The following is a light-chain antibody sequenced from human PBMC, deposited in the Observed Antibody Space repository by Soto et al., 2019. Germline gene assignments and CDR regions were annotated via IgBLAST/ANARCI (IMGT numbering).Light chain of an antibody. V-gene: IGLV1-47*01. CDR3: AIWDDSLSGL. Sequence: QSVLSQPPSAFGTPGQRVTISCSGSSSNIGNHYVYWYQQLPGTTPKLLIYRDDRRPSGVPDRFSGSRSGTSASLAISGLRSEDEADYYCAIWDDSLSGLFGGGTQLTVL. CDR1: SSNIGNHY. J-gene: IGLJ2*01. CDR2: RDD.